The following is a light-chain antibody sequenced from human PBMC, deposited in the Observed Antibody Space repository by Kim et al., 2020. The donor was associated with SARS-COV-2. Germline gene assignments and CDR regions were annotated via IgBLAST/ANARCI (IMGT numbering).Light chain of an antibody. J-gene: IGKJ2*01. V-gene: IGKV3-15*01. CDR1: QSINNN. CDR3: QHFHNWPRT. CDR2: GAS. Sequence: SVSPGERVTLSCRASQSINNNLAWYQLKPGQGPRLLIYGASIRATGIPARFRGSGSGTQFSLIISDLHSDDFAVYYCQHFHNWPRTFGQGTKLEIK.